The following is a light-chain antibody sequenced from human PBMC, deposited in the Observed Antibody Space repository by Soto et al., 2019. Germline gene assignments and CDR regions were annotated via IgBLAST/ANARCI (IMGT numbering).Light chain of an antibody. CDR3: QKLNSYLYT. J-gene: IGKJ2*01. Sequence: DIQLTQSPSFLSASVGDRVTITCRASQGISSYLAWYQQKPGKAPKLLIYAASTLQSGVPSRFSGSGSGTEFTLTISSLQPEDFATYYCQKLNSYLYTFGQGTKLEIK. CDR1: QGISSY. CDR2: AAS. V-gene: IGKV1-9*01.